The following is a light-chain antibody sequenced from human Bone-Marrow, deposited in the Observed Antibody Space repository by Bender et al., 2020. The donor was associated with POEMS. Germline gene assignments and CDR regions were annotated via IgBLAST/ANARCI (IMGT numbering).Light chain of an antibody. CDR2: KDT. Sequence: SYELTQPPLMSVSPGQTARITCSGDALSKQYAHWYQLKPGQAPVVVIYKDTERPSGIPERFSGSSSGTAVTLTISAVQAEDEADYYCQSSDSSGTYVEFGGGTKLTVL. CDR1: ALSKQY. V-gene: IGLV3-25*03. J-gene: IGLJ3*02. CDR3: QSSDSSGTYVE.